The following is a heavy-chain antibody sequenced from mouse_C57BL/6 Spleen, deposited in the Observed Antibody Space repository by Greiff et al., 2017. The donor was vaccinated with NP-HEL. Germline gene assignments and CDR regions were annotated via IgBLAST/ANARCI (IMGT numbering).Heavy chain of an antibody. CDR1: GFTFTDYY. CDR3: ARSMITSSYYAMDY. V-gene: IGHV7-3*01. CDR2: IRNKANGYTT. J-gene: IGHJ4*01. D-gene: IGHD2-4*01. Sequence: EVQRVESGGGLVQPGGSLSLSCAASGFTFTDYYMSWVRQPPGKALEWLGFIRNKANGYTTEYSASVKGRFTISRDNSQSILYLQMNALRAEDSATYYCARSMITSSYYAMDYWGQGTSVTVSS.